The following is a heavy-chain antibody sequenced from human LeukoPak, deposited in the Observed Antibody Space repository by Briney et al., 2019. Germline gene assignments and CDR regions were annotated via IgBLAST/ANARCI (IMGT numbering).Heavy chain of an antibody. J-gene: IGHJ3*02. Sequence: GGSLRLSCAASGFTFNSYAMTWVRQAPRKELEWVSTVSESGGGTYYAGSVKGRFTISRDNSKNTLYLQMNGLRDEDTAVYYCASRRYSTSALDAFNIWGHGTMVTVSS. D-gene: IGHD6-13*01. CDR2: VSESGGGT. CDR1: GFTFNSYA. CDR3: ASRRYSTSALDAFNI. V-gene: IGHV3-23*01.